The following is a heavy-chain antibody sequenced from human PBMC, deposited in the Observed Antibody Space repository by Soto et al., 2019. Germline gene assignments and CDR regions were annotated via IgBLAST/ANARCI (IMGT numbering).Heavy chain of an antibody. Sequence: ASVKVSCKASGYTFTSYGISWVRQAPGQGLEWMGWISAYNGNTNYAQKLQGRVTMTTDTSTSTAYMELRSLRSDDTAVYYCARGWSSSWYYYYYGMHVWGQGTTVTVS. CDR1: GYTFTSYG. V-gene: IGHV1-18*01. CDR3: ARGWSSSWYYYYYGMHV. CDR2: ISAYNGNT. D-gene: IGHD6-13*01. J-gene: IGHJ6*02.